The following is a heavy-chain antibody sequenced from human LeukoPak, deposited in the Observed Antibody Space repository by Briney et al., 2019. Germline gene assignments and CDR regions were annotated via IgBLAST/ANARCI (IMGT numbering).Heavy chain of an antibody. CDR2: ISSSGSTI. CDR1: GFTFSSYE. D-gene: IGHD5-18*01. V-gene: IGHV3-48*03. CDR3: GEYSYGHEFDY. J-gene: IGHJ4*02. Sequence: GGSLRLSCAVSGFTFSSYEMNWVRQAPGKGLEWVSYISSSGSTIYYADSVKGRFTISRDNAKNSLYLQMNSLRAEDTAVYYCGEYSYGHEFDYWGQGTLVTVSS.